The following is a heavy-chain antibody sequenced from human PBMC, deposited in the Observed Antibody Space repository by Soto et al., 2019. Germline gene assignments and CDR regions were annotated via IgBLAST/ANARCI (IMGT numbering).Heavy chain of an antibody. J-gene: IGHJ3*01. CDR3: AREDYYGSGSYVF. CDR2: IIPILGIA. Sequence: QVQLVQSGAEVKKPGSSVKVSCKASGGTFSSYPISWVRQAPGQGLEWMGRIIPILGIANYAQKFEGRVTITADKSTSTAYMELSSLRSEDTAVYYCAREDYYGSGSYVFWGQGTMVTVSS. CDR1: GGTFSSYP. D-gene: IGHD3-10*01. V-gene: IGHV1-69*04.